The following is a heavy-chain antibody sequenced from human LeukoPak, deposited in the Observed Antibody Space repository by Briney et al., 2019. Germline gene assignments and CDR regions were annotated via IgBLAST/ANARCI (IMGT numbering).Heavy chain of an antibody. CDR2: IGISSGNT. CDR1: GFNFIDYS. CDR3: ARDHRYAFDN. Sequence: PGGSLRLSCAASGFNFIDYSMNWVRQAPGKGLEWISYIGISSGNTKYADSVKGRFTISRDKAGNSLYLQMNSLRVEDTAMYYCARDHRYAFDNWGHGTLVTVSS. D-gene: IGHD5-12*01. J-gene: IGHJ4*01. V-gene: IGHV3-48*01.